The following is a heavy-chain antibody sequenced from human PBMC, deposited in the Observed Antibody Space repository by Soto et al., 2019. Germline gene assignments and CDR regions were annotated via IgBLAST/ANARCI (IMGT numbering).Heavy chain of an antibody. Sequence: QVQLVESGGGVVQPGRSLRLSCAASGFTFSSYARHWVRQAPGKGLEWVAVISYDGSNKYYADSVKGRFTISRDNSKNTLYLQMNSLRAEDTAVYYCASTGFDWSGMDVWGQGTTVTVSS. D-gene: IGHD3-9*01. CDR2: ISYDGSNK. CDR3: ASTGFDWSGMDV. V-gene: IGHV3-30-3*01. CDR1: GFTFSSYA. J-gene: IGHJ6*02.